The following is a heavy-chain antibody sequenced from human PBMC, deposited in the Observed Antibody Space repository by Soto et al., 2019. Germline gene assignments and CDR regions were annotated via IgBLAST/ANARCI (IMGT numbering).Heavy chain of an antibody. CDR2: IYYSGST. J-gene: IGHJ5*02. Sequence: SETLSLTCTASGGSVSSASYYWSWIRRPPGKGLEWIGYIYYSGSTNYNPSLKSRVTISVDTSKNQFSLKLSSVTAADTAVYYCTRGPPPNWFDPWGQGTLVTVSS. CDR1: GGSVSSASYY. V-gene: IGHV4-61*01. CDR3: TRGPPPNWFDP.